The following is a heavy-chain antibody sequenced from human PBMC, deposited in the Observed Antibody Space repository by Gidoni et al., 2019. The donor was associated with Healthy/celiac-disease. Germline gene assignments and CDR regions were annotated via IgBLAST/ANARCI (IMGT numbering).Heavy chain of an antibody. D-gene: IGHD3-10*01. V-gene: IGHV4-31*03. J-gene: IGHJ4*02. CDR1: GGSISSGGYY. CDR3: ASTLDPQNSDFDY. CDR2: IYYSGSN. Sequence: QVQLQESGPGLVKPSQTLSLTCTVSGGSISSGGYYWSWIRPHPGKGLECIGYIYYSGSNYYSPALKSRVTISVDTSKNQFSLKLSSVTAADTAVYYCASTLDPQNSDFDYWGQGTLVTVSS.